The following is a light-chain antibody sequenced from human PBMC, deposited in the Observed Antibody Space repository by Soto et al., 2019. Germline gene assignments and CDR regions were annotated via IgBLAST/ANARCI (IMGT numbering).Light chain of an antibody. CDR3: QQYNSYWT. CDR2: DAS. Sequence: DIQMTQSPSTLSASVGDRGTITCRASQSISSWLAWYQQKPGKAPKLLIYDASSLESGVPSRFSGSGSGTELTITISSLQPDDSETYYCQQYNSYWTFGQGTKVEIK. J-gene: IGKJ1*01. CDR1: QSISSW. V-gene: IGKV1-5*01.